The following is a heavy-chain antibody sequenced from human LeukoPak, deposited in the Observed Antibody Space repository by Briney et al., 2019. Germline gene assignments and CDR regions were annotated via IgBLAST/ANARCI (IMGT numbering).Heavy chain of an antibody. CDR3: AKDLEIAAAGPYFDY. D-gene: IGHD6-13*01. CDR2: INGSGGST. CDR1: GFTLSSYS. V-gene: IGHV3-23*01. Sequence: GGSLRLSWAASGFTLSSYSMSWVRPAPGKGLEWVSAINGSGGSTYYADSVKGRFTISRDNSKNTLYLQMNSLRAEDAAVYYCAKDLEIAAAGPYFDYWAREPWSPSPQ. J-gene: IGHJ4*02.